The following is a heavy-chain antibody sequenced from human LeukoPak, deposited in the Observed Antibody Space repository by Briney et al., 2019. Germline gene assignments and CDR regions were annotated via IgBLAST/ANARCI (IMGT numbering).Heavy chain of an antibody. Sequence: GGSLRLSCAASGFTFSSYAMSWVRQAPGKGLEWVSAISGSAGSTYYADSVKGRFTISRDNSKNTLYLQMNSLRAEDTAVYYCAKSIVVVPAARGNYFDYWGQGTLVTVSS. CDR2: ISGSAGST. CDR1: GFTFSSYA. J-gene: IGHJ4*02. CDR3: AKSIVVVPAARGNYFDY. V-gene: IGHV3-23*01. D-gene: IGHD2-2*01.